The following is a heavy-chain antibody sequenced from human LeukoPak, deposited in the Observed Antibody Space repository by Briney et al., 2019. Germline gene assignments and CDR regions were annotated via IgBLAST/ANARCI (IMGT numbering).Heavy chain of an antibody. CDR1: GFTISSYG. D-gene: IGHD3-9*01. V-gene: IGHV3-33*01. J-gene: IGHJ3*02. Sequence: GGSLRLSCAASGFTISSYGMHWVRQAPGKGLEWVAVIWYDGSNKYYADSVKGRFTISRDNSKNTLYLQMNSLRAEDTAVYYCARRRDILPGLEAFDISGHATKVTVSS. CDR3: ARRRDILPGLEAFDI. CDR2: IWYDGSNK.